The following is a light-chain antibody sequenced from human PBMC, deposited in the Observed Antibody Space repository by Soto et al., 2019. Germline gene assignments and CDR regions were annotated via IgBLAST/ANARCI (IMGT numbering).Light chain of an antibody. V-gene: IGKV3D-15*01. J-gene: IGKJ1*01. CDR3: QQYNNWPQT. CDR2: GAS. Sequence: EIVMTQSPATLSVSPGERATLSCRASQTVSNNLAWYQQKPGQAPRRLIYGASTGATGIPARFSGSGSGTEFTLTISSRQSEDFAVYYCQQYNNWPQTFGQGTKVEIK. CDR1: QTVSNN.